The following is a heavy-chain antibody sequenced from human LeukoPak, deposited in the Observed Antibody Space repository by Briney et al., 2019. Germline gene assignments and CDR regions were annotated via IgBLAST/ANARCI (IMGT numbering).Heavy chain of an antibody. Sequence: GGSLRLSCAASGFTFSSYAMSWVRQAPGKGLEWVSAISGSGGSTYYADSVKGRFTISRDNSKNTLYLQMNSLRAEDTAVYYCAKDLRGYYDSSGYYYYWGQGTLVTVSS. V-gene: IGHV3-23*01. CDR3: AKDLRGYYDSSGYYYY. CDR1: GFTFSSYA. J-gene: IGHJ4*02. D-gene: IGHD3-22*01. CDR2: ISGSGGST.